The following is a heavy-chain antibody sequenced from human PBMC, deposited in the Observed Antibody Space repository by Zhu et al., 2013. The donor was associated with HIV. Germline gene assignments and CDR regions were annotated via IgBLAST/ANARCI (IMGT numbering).Heavy chain of an antibody. CDR2: INPNSGNT. Sequence: QVQVVQSGPEVGKPGASVTVSCKASGYTFSGHYLHWVRQAPGQGLEWMGWINPNSGNTNFAQKFQGRLLMTRDTSITTAYMELSRLQSDDTAVYYCARVAPNYRDYHGPSDYWGQGTLVTVSS. D-gene: IGHD4-17*01. J-gene: IGHJ4*02. CDR3: ARVAPNYRDYHGPSDY. V-gene: IGHV1-2*02. CDR1: GYTFSGHY.